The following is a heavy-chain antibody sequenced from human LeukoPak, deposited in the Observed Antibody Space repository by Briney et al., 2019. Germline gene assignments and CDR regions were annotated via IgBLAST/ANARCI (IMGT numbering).Heavy chain of an antibody. J-gene: IGHJ4*02. Sequence: GGSLRLSCAASGFTFSSYEMNWVRQAPGKGLEWVSYISSSGSTIYYADSVKGRFTISRDNAKNSLYLQMNSLRAEDTAVYYCARVDGSGSYSQYWGQGTLVTVSS. CDR2: ISSSGSTI. CDR1: GFTFSSYE. V-gene: IGHV3-48*03. CDR3: ARVDGSGSYSQY. D-gene: IGHD3-10*01.